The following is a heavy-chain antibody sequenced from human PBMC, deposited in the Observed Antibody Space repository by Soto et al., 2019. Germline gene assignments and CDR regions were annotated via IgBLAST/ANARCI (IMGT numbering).Heavy chain of an antibody. CDR2: ITSSSSTI. CDR1: GFTFSSYS. J-gene: IGHJ6*02. D-gene: IGHD6-19*01. CDR3: ARGEPYSSGWFHGMDV. Sequence: EVQVVESGGGLVQPGGSLRLSCAASGFTFSSYSMNWVRQGPGKGLEWVSYITSSSSTIYYADSVKGRFTISRDNAKNSLYLQMNSLRAEDTAVYYCARGEPYSSGWFHGMDVWGQGTTVTVSS. V-gene: IGHV3-48*01.